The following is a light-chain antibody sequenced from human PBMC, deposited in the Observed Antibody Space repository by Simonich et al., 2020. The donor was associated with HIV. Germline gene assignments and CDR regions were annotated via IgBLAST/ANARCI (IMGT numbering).Light chain of an antibody. J-gene: IGKJ1*01. CDR3: QQYYITPHT. CDR1: QSVLHTSNNKNY. CDR2: WAS. V-gene: IGKV4-1*01. Sequence: DIVVTQSPDSLPVSLGERATINCKSSQSVLHTSNNKNYLAWYQQKPGQPPKLLIYWASTRESGVPDRFSGSGSGTDFTLTISSLQAEDVAVYYCQQYYITPHTFGQGTKVEIK.